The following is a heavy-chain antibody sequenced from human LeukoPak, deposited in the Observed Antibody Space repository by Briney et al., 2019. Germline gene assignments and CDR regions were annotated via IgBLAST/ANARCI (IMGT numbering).Heavy chain of an antibody. V-gene: IGHV7-4-1*02. J-gene: IGHJ6*02. CDR2: INTNTENP. D-gene: IGHD5-18*01. CDR1: GYTFISYG. Sequence: ASVKVSCKASGYTFISYGMNWVRQAPGQGLEWMGWINTNTENPTYAQGFTGRFVFSLDTSVSTAYLQISSLKAEDTAVYYCARENSYGSYYYYGMDVWGQGTTVTVSS. CDR3: ARENSYGSYYYYGMDV.